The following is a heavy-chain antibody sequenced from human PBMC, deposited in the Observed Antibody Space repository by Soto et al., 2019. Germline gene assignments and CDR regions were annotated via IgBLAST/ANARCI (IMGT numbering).Heavy chain of an antibody. CDR2: IYYSGST. V-gene: IGHV4-61*01. CDR1: GGSVSSGSYY. Sequence: SETLSLTCTVSGGSVSSGSYYWSWIRQRPGRGLEWIGYIYYSGSTNYNPSLKSRVSISLETSKNQFSLKLSSVTAEDTAVYYCARDSGYSSSWYGYFDYWGQGTLVTVYS. J-gene: IGHJ4*02. D-gene: IGHD6-13*01. CDR3: ARDSGYSSSWYGYFDY.